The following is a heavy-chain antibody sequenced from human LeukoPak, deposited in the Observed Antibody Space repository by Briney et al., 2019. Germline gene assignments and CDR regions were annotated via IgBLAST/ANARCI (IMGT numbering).Heavy chain of an antibody. D-gene: IGHD5-18*01. CDR3: AKDIRRGDNYGYDQFAY. CDR2: ISGSGGTT. J-gene: IGHJ4*02. Sequence: GGSLRLSCAASGFTFSSFAMNWVRQAPGKGLEWVSIISGSGGTTHYTDSVKGRFTVSRDNSKNTLYLQMNSLRAEDTALYYCAKDIRRGDNYGYDQFAYWGQGTLVTVSS. V-gene: IGHV3-23*01. CDR1: GFTFSSFA.